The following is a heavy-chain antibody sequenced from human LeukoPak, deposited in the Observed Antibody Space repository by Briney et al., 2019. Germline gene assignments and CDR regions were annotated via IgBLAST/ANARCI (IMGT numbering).Heavy chain of an antibody. CDR3: ARDDIPEI. CDR1: GFIVSDYY. V-gene: IGHV3-53*01. D-gene: IGHD1-14*01. CDR2: IYSDGRK. Sequence: GGSLRLSCAAYGFIVSDYYMNRLRQAPGKGLEWVSFIYSDGRKYYTDTVKGRFTISMDNSKNTLYLQMNSLRVEDTAVYYCARDDIPEIWGQGTLVTVSS. J-gene: IGHJ4*02.